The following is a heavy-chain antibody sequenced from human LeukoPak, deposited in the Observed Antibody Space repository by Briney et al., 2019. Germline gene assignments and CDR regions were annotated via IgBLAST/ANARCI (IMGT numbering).Heavy chain of an antibody. D-gene: IGHD3-22*01. J-gene: IGHJ6*03. Sequence: SVKVSCKASGGTFSSYAISWVRQAPGQGLEWMGRIIPIFGTANYAQKFQGRVTITADKSTSTAYMELSSLRSEDTAVYYCARDIRDGDSSGYYRRYYYYYYMDVWGKGTTVTVSS. CDR3: ARDIRDGDSSGYYRRYYYYYYMDV. V-gene: IGHV1-69*06. CDR2: IIPIFGTA. CDR1: GGTFSSYA.